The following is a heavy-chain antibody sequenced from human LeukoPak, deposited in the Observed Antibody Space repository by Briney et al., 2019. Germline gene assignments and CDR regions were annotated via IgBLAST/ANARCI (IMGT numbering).Heavy chain of an antibody. CDR1: GFTFSSYE. Sequence: GGSLRLSCAASGFTFSSYEMNWVRQAPGNGREWVSYISNSGSTKYYADSVKGRFTISRDNAKNSLYLQMNSLRAEDTAIYYCARATFGGFIDYWGQGTLVTVSS. V-gene: IGHV3-48*03. J-gene: IGHJ4*02. CDR2: ISNSGSTK. D-gene: IGHD3-16*02. CDR3: ARATFGGFIDY.